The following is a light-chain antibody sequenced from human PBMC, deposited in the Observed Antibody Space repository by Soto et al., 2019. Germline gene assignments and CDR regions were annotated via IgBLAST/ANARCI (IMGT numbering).Light chain of an antibody. CDR3: QQYGSSPQT. V-gene: IGKV3-20*01. J-gene: IGKJ2*01. CDR1: QSVSSSY. Sequence: EIVLTQSPGTLSLSPGERATLSCRASQSVSSSYLAWYQQKPGQAPRLLIYGASSRATGIPDRFSGSGSGTDFTRTISRLEPEDVAVYYCQQYGSSPQTFGQGTKLEIK. CDR2: GAS.